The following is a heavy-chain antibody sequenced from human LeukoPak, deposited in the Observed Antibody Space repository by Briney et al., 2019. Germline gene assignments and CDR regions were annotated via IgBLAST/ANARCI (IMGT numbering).Heavy chain of an antibody. D-gene: IGHD4-11*01. CDR1: GGSVSGGTYY. CDR2: IYYSGST. V-gene: IGHV4-61*01. J-gene: IGHJ4*02. Sequence: ASETLSLTCTVSGGSVSGGTYYWSWIRQPPGKGLEWIGYIYYSGSTNYNASLKSRVTISVDTSKNQFSLKLSSVTAADTAVYYCARDRVRGNSNPYFDYWGQGTLVTVSS. CDR3: ARDRVRGNSNPYFDY.